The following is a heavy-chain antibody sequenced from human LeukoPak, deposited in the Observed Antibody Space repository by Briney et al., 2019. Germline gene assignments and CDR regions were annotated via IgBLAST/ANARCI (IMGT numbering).Heavy chain of an antibody. CDR2: ISYDGSKK. Sequence: GGSLRLSCAASGFTFNSYGMHWVRQAPGKGLEWVAVISYDGSKKYYADSVKGRFTISRDNAKSSLYLQMNSLRAEDTAVYYCARGQLWFDYWGQGTLVTVSS. D-gene: IGHD1-1*01. V-gene: IGHV3-30*03. CDR3: ARGQLWFDY. CDR1: GFTFNSYG. J-gene: IGHJ4*02.